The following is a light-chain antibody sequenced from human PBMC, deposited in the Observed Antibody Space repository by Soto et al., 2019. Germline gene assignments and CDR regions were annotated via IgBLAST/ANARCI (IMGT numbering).Light chain of an antibody. CDR1: SSDVGAYNF. Sequence: QSALTQPASVSGSPGQSITISCTGTSSDVGAYNFVSWHQQHPGKAPKLMIYNVYDRPSGISYRFSGSKSGNTASLTISGLQGEDEADYYCSSYTSSSTPVFGGGTKVTVL. J-gene: IGLJ2*01. V-gene: IGLV2-14*03. CDR2: NVY. CDR3: SSYTSSSTPV.